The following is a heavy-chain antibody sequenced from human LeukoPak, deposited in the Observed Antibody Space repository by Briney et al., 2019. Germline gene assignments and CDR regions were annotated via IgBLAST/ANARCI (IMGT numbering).Heavy chain of an antibody. CDR3: ARVRPPGIAVARPPHWFDP. Sequence: GASVKVSCKASGYTFTSYGISWVRQAPGQGLEWMGWISAYNGNTNYAQKLQGRVTMTTDTSTSTAYMELRSLRSDDTAVYYCARVRPPGIAVARPPHWFDPWGQGTLVTVSP. J-gene: IGHJ5*02. CDR2: ISAYNGNT. D-gene: IGHD6-19*01. V-gene: IGHV1-18*01. CDR1: GYTFTSYG.